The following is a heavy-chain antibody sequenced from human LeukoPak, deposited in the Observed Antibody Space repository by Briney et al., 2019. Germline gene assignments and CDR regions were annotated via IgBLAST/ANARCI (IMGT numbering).Heavy chain of an antibody. V-gene: IGHV7-4-1*02. J-gene: IGHJ4*02. CDR1: GYTFTSYA. CDR2: INTNTGNP. CDR3: ARDPFPISNPPIFDY. D-gene: IGHD2/OR15-2a*01. Sequence: ASVKVSCKASGYTFTSYAVNWVRQAPGQGLEWMGWINTNTGNPTYAQGFTGRFVFSLDTSVSTAYLQISSLKAEDTAVYYCARDPFPISNPPIFDYWGQGTLVTVSS.